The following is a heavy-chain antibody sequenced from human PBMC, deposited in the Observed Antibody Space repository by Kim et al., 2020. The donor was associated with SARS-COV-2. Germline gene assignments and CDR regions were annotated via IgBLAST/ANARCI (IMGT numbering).Heavy chain of an antibody. J-gene: IGHJ4*02. Sequence: SETLSLTCTVSAGSISNYYWSWIRQPPGKGLEWIGYIFYGGSTNYSPSLKSRVTMSVDTSNSKVSLKLTSVTAADTAVYYCARHSIVVVPTDEYYFDYWGQGTLVTVSS. CDR1: AGSISNYY. D-gene: IGHD2-2*01. CDR2: IFYGGST. CDR3: ARHSIVVVPTDEYYFDY. V-gene: IGHV4-59*08.